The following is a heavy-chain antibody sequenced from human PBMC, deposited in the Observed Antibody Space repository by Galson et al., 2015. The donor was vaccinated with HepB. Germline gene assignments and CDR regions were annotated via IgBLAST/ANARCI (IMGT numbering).Heavy chain of an antibody. Sequence: SVKVSCKASGYTFTDYVVNWVRQAPGRGLEWMGWMNTNTGKPTYAPGFAGRFVFSLDTTVTTAYLQISSLETDDTAVYYCARSPLRFLDWLPYYDYYYMDVWCQGTTVTVSS. D-gene: IGHD3-3*01. V-gene: IGHV7-4-1*02. CDR3: ARSPLRFLDWLPYYDYYYMDV. CDR2: MNTNTGKP. CDR1: GYTFTDYV. J-gene: IGHJ6*03.